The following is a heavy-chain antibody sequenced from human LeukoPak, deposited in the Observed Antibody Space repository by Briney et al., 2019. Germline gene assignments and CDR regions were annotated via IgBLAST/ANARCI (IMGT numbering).Heavy chain of an antibody. V-gene: IGHV3-48*03. CDR1: GFTFSSYE. CDR2: ISGSGSTI. Sequence: PGGSLRLSCAASGFTFSSYELSWVRQAPGKGLEWVSYISGSGSTIYYADSVRGRFTISRDNAKNSLYLQMNSLRADDTAVYYCARVGYYDLGYWGQGTLVTVSS. D-gene: IGHD3-22*01. J-gene: IGHJ4*02. CDR3: ARVGYYDLGY.